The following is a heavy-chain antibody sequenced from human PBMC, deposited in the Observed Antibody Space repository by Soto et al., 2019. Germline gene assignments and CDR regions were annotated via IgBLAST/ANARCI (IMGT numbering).Heavy chain of an antibody. V-gene: IGHV1-3*05. CDR3: ARGIVVVTALGY. Sequence: QVQLVQSGAEEKKPGASVKVSCKASGYTFTSYAMHWVRQAPGQRLEWMGWINAGNGNTKYSQKFQGRVTITRDTSAGTAYMELSSPRYEDTAAYSCARGIVVVTALGYWGQGTLVTVSS. D-gene: IGHD2-21*02. CDR1: GYTFTSYA. J-gene: IGHJ4*02. CDR2: INAGNGNT.